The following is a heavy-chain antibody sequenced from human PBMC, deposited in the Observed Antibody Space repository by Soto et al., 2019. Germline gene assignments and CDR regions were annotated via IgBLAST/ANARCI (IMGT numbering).Heavy chain of an antibody. CDR1: GFTFSSYS. Sequence: EVQLVESGGGLVQPGGSLRLSCAASGFTFSSYSMNWVRQAPGKGLEWISYISSSSSTIFYADSVKGRFTISRDNAKNSLYLQMNSLRAEDTAVYYCARDGGQWLNWFDPWGQGTRVTVSS. J-gene: IGHJ5*02. CDR2: ISSSSSTI. CDR3: ARDGGQWLNWFDP. V-gene: IGHV3-48*01. D-gene: IGHD6-19*01.